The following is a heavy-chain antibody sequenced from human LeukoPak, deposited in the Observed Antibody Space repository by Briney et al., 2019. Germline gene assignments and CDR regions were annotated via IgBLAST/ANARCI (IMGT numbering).Heavy chain of an antibody. J-gene: IGHJ4*02. CDR1: GFTFSSYS. Sequence: GGSLRLSCAASGFTFSSYSMNWVRQAPGKGLEWVSYISSSSSTIYYADSVKGRFTISRDNAKNSLYLQMNSLRAEDTAVYYCARVRTATLIPTLYYFDYWGQGTLVTVSS. CDR3: ARVRTATLIPTLYYFDY. CDR2: ISSSSSTI. D-gene: IGHD2-21*02. V-gene: IGHV3-48*01.